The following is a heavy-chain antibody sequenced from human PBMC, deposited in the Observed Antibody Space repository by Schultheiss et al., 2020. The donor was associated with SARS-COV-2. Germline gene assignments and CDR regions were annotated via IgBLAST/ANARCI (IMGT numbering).Heavy chain of an antibody. CDR1: GGTFSSYA. J-gene: IGHJ4*02. CDR3: ARAGSHYYDSSGYYYGYYY. D-gene: IGHD3-22*01. V-gene: IGHV1-69*13. CDR2: IIPIFGTA. Sequence: SVKVSCKASGGTFSSYAISWVRQAPGQGLEWMGGIIPIFGTANYAQKFQGRVTITADESTSTAYMELSILRSEDTAVYSCARAGSHYYDSSGYYYGYYYWGQGTLVTVSS.